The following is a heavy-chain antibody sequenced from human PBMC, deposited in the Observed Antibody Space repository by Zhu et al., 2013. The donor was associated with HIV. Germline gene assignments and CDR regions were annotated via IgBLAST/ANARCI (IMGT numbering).Heavy chain of an antibody. J-gene: IGHJ5*02. V-gene: IGHV1-2*02. CDR1: GYTFTDHY. Sequence: QVELVQSGAEVKMPGASVRISCRTSGYTFTDHYLHWVRQAPGQGLEWMGWINPNNGGVKYVQKFQGRVTMTRDTSSSTVYMQLSSLRSDDTAVYYCARDRGNGGKWFDPWGLGTPVTVSS. D-gene: IGHD2-15*01. CDR3: ARDRGNGGKWFDP. CDR2: INPNNGGV.